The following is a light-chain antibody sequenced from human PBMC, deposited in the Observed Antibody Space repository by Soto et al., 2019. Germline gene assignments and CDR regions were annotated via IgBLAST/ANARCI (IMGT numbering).Light chain of an antibody. CDR1: RDDIGSSDY. CDR3: TSSTTTTPYV. CDR2: DVK. J-gene: IGLJ1*01. Sequence: QSALTQPASVSGSPGQSITISCTGTRDDIGSSDYVSWYQQHPGKAPKLIVYDVKYRPSGISDRFSGSKSDNTASLTISGLQAEDEADYYCTSSTTTTPYVFGGGTKLTVL. V-gene: IGLV2-14*03.